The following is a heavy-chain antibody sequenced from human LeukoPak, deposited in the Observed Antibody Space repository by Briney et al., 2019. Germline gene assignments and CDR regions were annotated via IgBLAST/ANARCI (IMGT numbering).Heavy chain of an antibody. Sequence: GGSLRLSCAASGFTFSSYSMNWVRQAPGKGLEWVSYISYGSSIIHYTDSAKGRFTISRDNAKNSLYLQMNSLRDEDTAVYYCARTYHSDNHDQIFESWGQGTLVTVSS. CDR1: GFTFSSYS. D-gene: IGHD3-22*01. J-gene: IGHJ5*01. V-gene: IGHV3-48*02. CDR2: ISYGSSII. CDR3: ARTYHSDNHDQIFES.